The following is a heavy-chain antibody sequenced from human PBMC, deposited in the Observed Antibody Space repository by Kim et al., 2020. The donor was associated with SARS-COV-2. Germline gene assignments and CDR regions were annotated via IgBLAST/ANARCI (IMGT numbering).Heavy chain of an antibody. J-gene: IGHJ5*02. CDR2: IKSDGSST. V-gene: IGHV3-74*01. D-gene: IGHD6-6*01. CDR3: VRDLYSTSS. Sequence: GGSLRLSCADSGFSFSTNWMHWVRQAPGKGLVWVSRIKSDGSSTSYADSVKGRFTISRDNAKNTLYLQMNSLRAEDTAVYYCVRDLYSTSSWGQGTLVTVSS. CDR1: GFSFSTNW.